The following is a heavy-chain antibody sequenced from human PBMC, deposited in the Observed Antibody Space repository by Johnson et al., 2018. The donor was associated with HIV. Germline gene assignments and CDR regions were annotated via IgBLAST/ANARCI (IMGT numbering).Heavy chain of an antibody. Sequence: QVQLVESGGGVVQPGRSLRLSCAASGFTFSSYGMHWVRQAPGKGLEWVTVISYDGTNKYYADSVKGRFTISRDNSKNTLYLQMNSLRAEDTAVYYCAREARRYHYDSSALDIWGQGTLVTVSS. CDR3: AREARRYHYDSSALDI. D-gene: IGHD3-22*01. V-gene: IGHV3-30*03. J-gene: IGHJ3*02. CDR2: ISYDGTNK. CDR1: GFTFSSYG.